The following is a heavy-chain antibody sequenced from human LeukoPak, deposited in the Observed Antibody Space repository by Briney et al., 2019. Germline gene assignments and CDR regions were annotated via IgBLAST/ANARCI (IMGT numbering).Heavy chain of an antibody. CDR1: GFTFNSYA. J-gene: IGHJ4*02. Sequence: GGSLRLSCSASGFTFNSYAMHWVRQAPGKGLEWVALISYDGSNEHYADSVKGRFTISRDNSKNTLYLQMNSLRADDTAMYYCARDFRAVAGNFENWGQGTLVTLSS. D-gene: IGHD6-19*01. CDR3: ARDFRAVAGNFEN. CDR2: ISYDGSNE. V-gene: IGHV3-30-3*01.